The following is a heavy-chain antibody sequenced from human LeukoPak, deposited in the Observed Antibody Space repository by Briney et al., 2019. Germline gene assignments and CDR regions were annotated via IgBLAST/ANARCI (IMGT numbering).Heavy chain of an antibody. CDR3: ARLAAGYYNVPVDY. V-gene: IGHV1-2*02. D-gene: IGHD3-9*01. CDR2: INPNSGGT. Sequence: ASVKVSCKASGYTFTGYYMHWVRQAPGQGLEWMGWINPNSGGTNYAQKFQGRVTMTRDTSISTAYMELSRLRSDDTAVYYCARLAAGYYNVPVDYWGQGTLVTVSS. CDR1: GYTFTGYY. J-gene: IGHJ4*02.